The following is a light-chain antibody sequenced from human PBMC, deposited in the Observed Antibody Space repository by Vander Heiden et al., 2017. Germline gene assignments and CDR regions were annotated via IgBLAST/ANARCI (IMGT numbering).Light chain of an antibody. CDR2: KDS. Sequence: SYELTQPSSVSVSPGQTARITCSGDVLAKKYGRWFQQKPGQAPVLVIDKDSERPSGIPERFSGSSSGTTVTLTISGAQVEDEADYYCYSAADNSWVFGGGTKLTVL. CDR1: VLAKKY. J-gene: IGLJ3*02. CDR3: YSAADNSWV. V-gene: IGLV3-27*01.